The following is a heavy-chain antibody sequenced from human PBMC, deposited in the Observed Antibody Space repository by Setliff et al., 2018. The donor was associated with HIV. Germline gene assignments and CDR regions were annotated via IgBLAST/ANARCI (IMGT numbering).Heavy chain of an antibody. CDR1: GASISSYY. CDR3: ARESQQYYDILTGFNYYYGMDV. D-gene: IGHD3-9*01. CDR2: ITDSGNT. Sequence: SETLSLTCNVSGASISSYYWTWIRQSPGNRLEWLGYITDSGNTNYNPSLRRRVTISADTSKDQVSLKLSSVTAADTAVYYCARESQQYYDILTGFNYYYGMDVWGRGITVTVSS. V-gene: IGHV4-59*08. J-gene: IGHJ6*02.